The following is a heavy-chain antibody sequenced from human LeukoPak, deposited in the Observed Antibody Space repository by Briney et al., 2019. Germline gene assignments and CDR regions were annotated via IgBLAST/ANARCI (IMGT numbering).Heavy chain of an antibody. V-gene: IGHV3-53*01. J-gene: IGHJ6*02. D-gene: IGHD5-12*01. Sequence: GGSLRLSCAASGFTVSNNYMSWVRQAPGKGLGWVSVIYSGGSTSYADSVKGRFSISRDNSKNTLYLQMKSLRVEDTAVYYCARGRYEISAAMDVWGQGTTVTVSS. CDR1: GFTVSNNY. CDR3: ARGRYEISAAMDV. CDR2: IYSGGST.